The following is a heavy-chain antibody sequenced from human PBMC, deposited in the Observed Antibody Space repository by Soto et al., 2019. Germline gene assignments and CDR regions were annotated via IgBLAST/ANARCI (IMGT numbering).Heavy chain of an antibody. J-gene: IGHJ1*01. Sequence: QITLKESGPTLVKPTQTLTLTCTFSGFSLSTSGVGVGWIRQPPGKALEWLALIYWDDDKRYSPSLKSRLTITKDTSKNQVVLTMTNRDPVDSATYYCADRRVLWFGESIQHWGQGTLVTVSS. D-gene: IGHD3-10*01. CDR2: IYWDDDK. CDR1: GFSLSTSGVG. V-gene: IGHV2-5*02. CDR3: ADRRVLWFGESIQH.